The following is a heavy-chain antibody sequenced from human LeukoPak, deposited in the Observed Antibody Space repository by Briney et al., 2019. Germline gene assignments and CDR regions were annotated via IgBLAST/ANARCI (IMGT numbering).Heavy chain of an antibody. CDR3: ARDGYVSSGWYSMGFDP. CDR1: GYTFTSYD. CDR2: MNPNSGNT. V-gene: IGHV1-8*01. Sequence: ASVKVSCKASGYTFTSYDINWVRQATGQGLEWMGWMNPNSGNTGYAQKFQGRVTMTRDTSTSTVYMELSSLRSEDTAVYYSARDGYVSSGWYSMGFDPWGQGTLVTVSS. D-gene: IGHD6-19*01. J-gene: IGHJ5*02.